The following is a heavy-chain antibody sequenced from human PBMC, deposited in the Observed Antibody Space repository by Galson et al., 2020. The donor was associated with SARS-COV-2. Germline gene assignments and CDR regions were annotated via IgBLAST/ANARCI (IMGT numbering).Heavy chain of an antibody. Sequence: GGSLRLSCAASGFTFSSYCMHWVRQAPGKGLEWVAVISYDGSNKYYADSVKGRFTISRDNSKNTLYLQMNSLRAEDTAVYYCAKAYSGSYYDAFDIWGQGTMVTVSS. CDR3: AKAYSGSYYDAFDI. V-gene: IGHV3-30*18. CDR2: ISYDGSNK. J-gene: IGHJ3*02. D-gene: IGHD1-26*01. CDR1: GFTFSSYC.